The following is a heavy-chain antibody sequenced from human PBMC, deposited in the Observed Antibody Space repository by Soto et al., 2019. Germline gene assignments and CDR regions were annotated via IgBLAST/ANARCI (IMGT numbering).Heavy chain of an antibody. CDR1: GFTLSNYV. V-gene: IGHV3-23*01. Sequence: EVQLLESGGGLVQPGGSLRISCAASGFTLSNYVMIWFRQAPGRGLEWVSGISASGGSTYYADSVKGRFTISRDNSNGMLFLQMHGLGAEDTALYYCAKASYGSGSYRVDYWGQGTLVTVSS. D-gene: IGHD3-10*01. CDR2: ISASGGST. J-gene: IGHJ4*02. CDR3: AKASYGSGSYRVDY.